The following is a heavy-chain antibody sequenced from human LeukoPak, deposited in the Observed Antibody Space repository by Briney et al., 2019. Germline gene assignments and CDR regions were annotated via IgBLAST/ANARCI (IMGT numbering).Heavy chain of an antibody. D-gene: IGHD6-13*01. CDR3: AREGHSSSWYDY. CDR1: GGSFSAYY. Sequence: PSETLSLTCAVYGGSFSAYYWSWIRQPPGKGLEWIGEINHSGSTNYNPSLKSRVTISVDTSKNQFSLKLSSVTAADTAVYYCAREGHSSSWYDYWGQGTLVTVSS. V-gene: IGHV4-34*01. J-gene: IGHJ4*02. CDR2: INHSGST.